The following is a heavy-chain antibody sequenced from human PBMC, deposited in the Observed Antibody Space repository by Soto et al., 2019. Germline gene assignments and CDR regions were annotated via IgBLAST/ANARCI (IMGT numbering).Heavy chain of an antibody. CDR1: GFTFSSYG. D-gene: IGHD6-19*01. CDR3: VKDGSSGWPYFYDMDV. CDR2: ISYDGSNK. Sequence: LRLSCAASGFTFSSYGMHWVRQAPGKGLEWVAVISYDGSNKYYADSVKGRFTISRDNSKNTLYLQMSSLRAEDTAVYYCVKDGSSGWPYFYDMDVWGQGTTVTVSS. J-gene: IGHJ6*02. V-gene: IGHV3-30*18.